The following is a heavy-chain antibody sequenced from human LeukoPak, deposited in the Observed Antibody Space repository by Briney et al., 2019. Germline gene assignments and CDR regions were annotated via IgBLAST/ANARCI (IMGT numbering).Heavy chain of an antibody. D-gene: IGHD6-13*01. CDR3: ARDGGSSWPYYYYGMDV. V-gene: IGHV3-30-3*01. CDR2: ISYDGSNK. Sequence: PRRSLRLSCAASGFTFSSYAMHWVRQAPGKGLEWVAVISYDGSNKYYADSVKGRFTISRNNSKNTLYLQMNSLRAEDTAVYYCARDGGSSWPYYYYGMDVWGQGTTVTVSS. J-gene: IGHJ6*02. CDR1: GFTFSSYA.